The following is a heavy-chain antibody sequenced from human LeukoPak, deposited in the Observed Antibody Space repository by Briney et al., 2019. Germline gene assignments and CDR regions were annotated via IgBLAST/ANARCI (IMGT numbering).Heavy chain of an antibody. Sequence: GESLTISCLASGYIFRTYWIAWLRQMPGRGLEWMGTFYPGDSDTRYSPSFQGQVTISVDVSTNTAYLHWGSLQASDTAMYYCARSAVAHSEWDYWGQGTLVTVSS. CDR1: GYIFRTYW. J-gene: IGHJ4*02. CDR3: ARSAVAHSEWDY. CDR2: FYPGDSDT. V-gene: IGHV5-51*01. D-gene: IGHD3-3*01.